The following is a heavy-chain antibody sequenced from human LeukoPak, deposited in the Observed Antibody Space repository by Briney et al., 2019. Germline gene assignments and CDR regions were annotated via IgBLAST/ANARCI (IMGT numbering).Heavy chain of an antibody. J-gene: IGHJ6*03. V-gene: IGHV3-23*01. CDR1: GFIFSDYA. D-gene: IGHD3-10*01. Sequence: PGGSLRLSCAASGFIFSDYAMTWVRQRPGKGLEWASSISGSGGRTYYAESVKGRFTVSRDNSKNTLYLQMNTLRAEDTAVYYCAKVLLWFGELSSYMDVWGKGTTVTISS. CDR3: AKVLLWFGELSSYMDV. CDR2: ISGSGGRT.